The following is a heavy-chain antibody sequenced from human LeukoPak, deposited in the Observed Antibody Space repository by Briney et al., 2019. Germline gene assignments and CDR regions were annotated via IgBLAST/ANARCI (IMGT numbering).Heavy chain of an antibody. V-gene: IGHV3-23*01. CDR2: ISGGGDSI. Sequence: GGSLRLSCAASGFTFSSYAMSWVRQAPGKGLEWVSAISGGGDSIYYADSVKGRFTISRDNSKNTLYLQMNGLRAEDTAVYYCAKDRARGGASNFDYWGQGTLVTVSS. J-gene: IGHJ4*02. CDR3: AKDRARGGASNFDY. CDR1: GFTFSSYA. D-gene: IGHD1-26*01.